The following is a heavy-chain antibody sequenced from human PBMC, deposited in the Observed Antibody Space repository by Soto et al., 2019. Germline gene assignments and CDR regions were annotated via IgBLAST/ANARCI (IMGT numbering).Heavy chain of an antibody. V-gene: IGHV1-18*01. D-gene: IGHD2-15*01. Sequence: VSVKVSCKASGYTFTSYGISWVRQAPGQGLEWMGWISAYNGNTNYAQKLQGRVTMTTDTSTSTAYMELRSLRSDDTAVYYCARDRCSGGSCHFDYWGQGTLVTVSS. J-gene: IGHJ4*02. CDR2: ISAYNGNT. CDR3: ARDRCSGGSCHFDY. CDR1: GYTFTSYG.